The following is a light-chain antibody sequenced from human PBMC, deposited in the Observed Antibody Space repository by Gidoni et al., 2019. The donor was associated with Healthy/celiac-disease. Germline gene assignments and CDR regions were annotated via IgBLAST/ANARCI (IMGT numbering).Light chain of an antibody. V-gene: IGKV4-1*01. CDR3: QQYYSTPLT. J-gene: IGKJ1*01. CDR2: WAS. CDR1: PSVLYSSNNKNY. Sequence: DIVMTQSPDSLAVSLGERATINCKSSPSVLYSSNNKNYLAWYQQKPGQPPKLLIYWASTRESGVPDRFSGSGSGTDFTLTISSLQAEDVALYYCQQYYSTPLTFGQGTKVEIK.